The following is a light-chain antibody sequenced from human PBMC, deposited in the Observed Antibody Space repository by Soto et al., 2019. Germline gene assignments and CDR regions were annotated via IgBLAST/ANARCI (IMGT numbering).Light chain of an antibody. V-gene: IGLV7-46*01. J-gene: IGLJ2*01. CDR3: LLSYSGARGV. CDR2: DTS. CDR1: TGAVTSGHY. Sequence: QAVVTQEPSRTVCPGGTVTLTCGSSTGAVTSGHYPYWFQQKPGQAPRTLIYDTSNKHSWTPARFSGSLLGGKAALTLSGAQPENEAEYYCLLSYSGARGVFGGGTKLTVL.